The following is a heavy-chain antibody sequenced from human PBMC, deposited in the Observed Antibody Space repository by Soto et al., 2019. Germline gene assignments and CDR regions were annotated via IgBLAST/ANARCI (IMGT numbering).Heavy chain of an antibody. Sequence: PSETLSLTCTVSGGSISSYYWSWIRQPPGKGLEWIGYIYYSGSTNYNPSLKSRVTISVDTSKNQFSLKLSSVTAADTAVYYCAMGGVTGLFYYYYYMDVWGKGTTVTVSS. V-gene: IGHV4-59*08. J-gene: IGHJ6*03. D-gene: IGHD1-20*01. CDR2: IYYSGST. CDR3: AMGGVTGLFYYYYYMDV. CDR1: GGSISSYY.